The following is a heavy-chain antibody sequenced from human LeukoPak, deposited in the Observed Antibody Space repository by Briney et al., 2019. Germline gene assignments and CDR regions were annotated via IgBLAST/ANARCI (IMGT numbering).Heavy chain of an antibody. Sequence: ASVRVSCKASGYTFTSHDINWVRQATGQGLEWMGWMNPNSGNTGYAQKFQGRVTMTRNTSISTAYMELSSLRSEDTAVYYCARHSVVVAWAFDIWGQGTMVTVSS. CDR1: GYTFTSHD. J-gene: IGHJ3*02. CDR2: MNPNSGNT. D-gene: IGHD3-22*01. CDR3: ARHSVVVAWAFDI. V-gene: IGHV1-8*01.